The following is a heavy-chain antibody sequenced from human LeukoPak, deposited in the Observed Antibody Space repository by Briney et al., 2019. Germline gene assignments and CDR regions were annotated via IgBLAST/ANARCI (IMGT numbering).Heavy chain of an antibody. D-gene: IGHD3-16*01. CDR1: GFTVSTNY. CDR3: ARESQDWGLDNS. V-gene: IGHV3-66*02. CDR2: IYTGGST. Sequence: GGSLRLSCATSGFTVSTNYMSWVRQAPGKGLEWVSIIYTGGSTYYADSVKGRFTISRDNSKNTLYLQMNSLRTEDTAVYYCARESQDWGLDNSWGQGTLVTVSS. J-gene: IGHJ4*02.